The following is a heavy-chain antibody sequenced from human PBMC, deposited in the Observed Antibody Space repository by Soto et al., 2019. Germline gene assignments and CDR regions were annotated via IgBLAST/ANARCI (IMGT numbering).Heavy chain of an antibody. V-gene: IGHV3-74*01. CDR2: INIYGSST. CDR1: GFTFSRYL. CDR3: ARGWIGDLNDAFDI. J-gene: IGHJ3*02. Sequence: GGSLRLSCAASGFTFSRYLMHWVRQAPGKGLVWVSRINIYGSSTDYADSVKGRFTISRDNAKNTLYLQMNSLRVEDTAVYYCARGWIGDLNDAFDIWGQGTMVTVSS. D-gene: IGHD2-2*03.